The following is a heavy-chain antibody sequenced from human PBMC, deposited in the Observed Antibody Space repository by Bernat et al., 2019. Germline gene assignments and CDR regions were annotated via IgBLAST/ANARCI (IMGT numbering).Heavy chain of an antibody. D-gene: IGHD3-9*01. CDR3: ARAPALYDIVTGALDY. V-gene: IGHV3-33*01. CDR1: GFTFSSYG. CDR2: IWYDGSNK. J-gene: IGHJ4*02. Sequence: QVQLVESGGGVVQPGRSLRLSCAASGFTFSSYGMHWVRQAPGKGLEWVAVIWYDGSNKYYADSVKGRFTISRDNSKNTLYLQMNSLRAEDTAVYYCARAPALYDIVTGALDYWGQGTLVTVSS.